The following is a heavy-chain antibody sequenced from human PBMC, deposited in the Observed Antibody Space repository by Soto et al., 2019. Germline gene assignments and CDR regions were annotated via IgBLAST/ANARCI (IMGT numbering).Heavy chain of an antibody. J-gene: IGHJ5*02. CDR1: GGVFSNFA. CDR2: IVPVYGTV. V-gene: IGHV1-69*13. D-gene: IGHD2-15*01. CDR3: AKDGGGYP. Sequence: SVKVSCKASGGVFSNFAFSWVRQAPGQGLEWMGTIVPVYGTVHYAHQFQGRVTITADESTSTTYMEMSGLRAEDTAVYYCAKDGGGYPWGQGTLVTVSS.